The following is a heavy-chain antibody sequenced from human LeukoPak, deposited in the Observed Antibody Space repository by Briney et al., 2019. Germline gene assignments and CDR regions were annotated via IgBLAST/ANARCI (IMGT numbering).Heavy chain of an antibody. Sequence: ASVKVSCKVSGYTLTELSMHWVRQAPGKGLEWMGGFDPEDGETIYAQKFQGRVTMTEDTSTDTAYMELSSLRSEDTAVYYCATIGYCSSTSCHGRNWFDPWGQGTLVTVSS. J-gene: IGHJ5*02. V-gene: IGHV1-24*01. CDR1: GYTLTELS. CDR3: ATIGYCSSTSCHGRNWFDP. CDR2: FDPEDGET. D-gene: IGHD2-2*01.